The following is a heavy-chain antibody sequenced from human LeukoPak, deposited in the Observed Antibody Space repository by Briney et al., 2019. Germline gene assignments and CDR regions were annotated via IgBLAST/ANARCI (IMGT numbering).Heavy chain of an antibody. Sequence: TLSLTCTVSGGSISSGGYYWSWIRQPPGKGLEWIGYIYHSGSTYYNPSLKSRVTISVDRSKNQFSLKLSSVTAADTAVYYCARESIAALRFDYWGQGTLVTVSS. V-gene: IGHV4-30-2*01. J-gene: IGHJ4*02. CDR3: ARESIAALRFDY. CDR2: IYHSGST. CDR1: GGSISSGGYY. D-gene: IGHD6-6*01.